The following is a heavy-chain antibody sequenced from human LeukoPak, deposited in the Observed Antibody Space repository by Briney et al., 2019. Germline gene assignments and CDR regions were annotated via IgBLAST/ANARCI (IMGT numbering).Heavy chain of an antibody. V-gene: IGHV7-4-1*02. CDR1: GYTFTGYY. Sequence: ASVRVSCKASGYTFTGYYMHWVRQAPGQGLEWMGWINTNTGNPTYAQGFTGRFVFSLDTSVSTAYLQISSLKAEDTAVYYCARRPQKSSSWPLDYWGQGTLVTVSS. CDR3: ARRPQKSSSWPLDY. J-gene: IGHJ4*02. D-gene: IGHD6-13*01. CDR2: INTNTGNP.